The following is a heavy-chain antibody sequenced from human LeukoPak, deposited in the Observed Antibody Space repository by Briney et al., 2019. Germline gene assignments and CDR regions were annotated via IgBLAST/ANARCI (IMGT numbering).Heavy chain of an antibody. Sequence: GESLKISCKTSGYTFTKSWIGWVRQMPGKGLEWMGIIYPGDSDTRYSPSFQGQVTISADKSISTAYLQWSSLKASDTAMYYCASRGRGATNSGAFDIWGQGTMVTVSS. CDR2: IYPGDSDT. CDR3: ASRGRGATNSGAFDI. V-gene: IGHV5-51*01. CDR1: GYTFTKSW. J-gene: IGHJ3*02. D-gene: IGHD1-26*01.